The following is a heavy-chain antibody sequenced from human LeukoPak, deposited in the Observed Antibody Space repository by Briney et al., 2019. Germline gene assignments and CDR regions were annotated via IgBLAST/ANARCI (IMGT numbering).Heavy chain of an antibody. CDR3: ATDGGSTSYYGRSDY. Sequence: GGSLRLSCAASGFAFSNAWMTWVRQAPGKGLEWVGRIKSKADAGTTDYAAPVKGRFTISRDDSKNTLYLQMNNLKTEDTAVYYCATDGGSTSYYGRSDYWGQGTLVTVSS. CDR1: GFAFSNAW. D-gene: IGHD3-22*01. J-gene: IGHJ4*02. CDR2: IKSKADAGTT. V-gene: IGHV3-15*01.